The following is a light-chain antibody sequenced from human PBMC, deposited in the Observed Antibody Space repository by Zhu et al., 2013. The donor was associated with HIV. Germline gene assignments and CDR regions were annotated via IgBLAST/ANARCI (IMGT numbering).Light chain of an antibody. V-gene: IGKV1D-16*01. CDR3: LQHTTYPWT. J-gene: IGKJ1*01. CDR1: QGINNW. Sequence: DIQLTQSPSSLSASVGDRVTIACRASQGINNWLAWYQQRPGRAPRSLISSASTLQDGVPSRFSGSGSGTDFTLTINSLHPEDFATYYCLQHTTYPWTLGQGTEVEIK. CDR2: SAS.